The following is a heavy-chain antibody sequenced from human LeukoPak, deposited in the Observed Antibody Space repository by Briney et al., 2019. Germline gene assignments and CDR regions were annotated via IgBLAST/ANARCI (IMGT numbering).Heavy chain of an antibody. V-gene: IGHV6-1*01. D-gene: IGHD3-22*01. Sequence: SQTLSLTCAISGDSVSSNSAAWNWIRQSPSRGLEWLGRTYYRSKWYNDYAVSVKSRITINPDTSKNQFSLKLSSVTAADTAVYYCARGLHYYDSSGYYLARYYYYMDVWGKGTTVTVSS. CDR1: GDSVSSNSAA. J-gene: IGHJ6*03. CDR2: TYYRSKWYN. CDR3: ARGLHYYDSSGYYLARYYYYMDV.